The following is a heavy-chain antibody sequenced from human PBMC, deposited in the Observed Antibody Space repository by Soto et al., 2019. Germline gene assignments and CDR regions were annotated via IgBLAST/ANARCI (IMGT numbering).Heavy chain of an antibody. Sequence: QVQLQQWGAGLLKPSETLSLTCAVYGGSFSGYFWSWIRQPPGKGLEWVGEINHSGSTNYNPSLKSRVTISVDTSKNQFSLKLSSVTAADMARYYCTRGREVTVTADLVAFDIWGQRTRVTVSS. CDR3: TRGREVTVTADLVAFDI. V-gene: IGHV4-34*01. D-gene: IGHD2-21*02. J-gene: IGHJ3*02. CDR2: INHSGST. CDR1: GGSFSGYF.